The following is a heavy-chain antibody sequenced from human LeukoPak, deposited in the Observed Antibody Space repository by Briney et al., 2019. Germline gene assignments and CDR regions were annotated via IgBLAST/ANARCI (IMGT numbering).Heavy chain of an antibody. CDR1: GFTFSSYW. J-gene: IGHJ2*01. CDR2: INGDGSST. Sequence: GGSLRLSCAASGFTFSSYWMHWVRQGPGKGLVWVSRINGDGSSTMYADSVKGRFTISRDNAKNTLYLQMNSLRAEDTAVNYCARDGDCTNGVCYSYWYFDLWGRGTLVTVSS. D-gene: IGHD2-8*01. CDR3: ARDGDCTNGVCYSYWYFDL. V-gene: IGHV3-74*03.